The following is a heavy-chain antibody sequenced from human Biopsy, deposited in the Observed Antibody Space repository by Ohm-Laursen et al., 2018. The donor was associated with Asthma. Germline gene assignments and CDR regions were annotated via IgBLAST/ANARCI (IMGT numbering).Heavy chain of an antibody. CDR2: VNTGNGDT. D-gene: IGHD3-9*01. J-gene: IGHJ3*01. V-gene: IGHV1-3*04. CDR3: ARTYYDFLTGQVKDVFGV. CDR1: GYNFISFA. Sequence: VASVKASCKASGYNFISFAIHWVRQAPGQRLEWMGLVNTGNGDTKYSQKFQGRVTITRDTSASTAYMELRSLRSEDTATYYCARTYYDFLTGQVKDVFGVWGQGTMVTVSS.